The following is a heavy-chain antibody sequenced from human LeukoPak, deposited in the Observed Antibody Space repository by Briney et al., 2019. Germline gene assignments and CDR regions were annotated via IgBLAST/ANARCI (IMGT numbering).Heavy chain of an antibody. V-gene: IGHV1-69*13. CDR2: IIPIFGTA. CDR3: ARDRMGAKDWFDP. D-gene: IGHD1-26*01. CDR1: GGTFSSYA. Sequence: SVKVSCKASGGTFSSYAISWVRQAPGQGLEWMGGIIPIFGTANYAQKFQGRVTITADESTSTAYMELSSLRSDDTAVYYCARDRMGAKDWFDPWGQGTLVTVSS. J-gene: IGHJ5*02.